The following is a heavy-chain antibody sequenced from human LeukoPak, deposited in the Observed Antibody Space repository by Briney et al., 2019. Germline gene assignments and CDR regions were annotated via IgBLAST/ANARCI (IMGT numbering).Heavy chain of an antibody. J-gene: IGHJ4*02. D-gene: IGHD6-6*01. Sequence: GESLKISCKGSGYSFTSYWIGWVRQMPGKGLEWMGIIYPGDSDTIYSPSFQGQVTISADKSISTACLQWSSLKASDTAIYYCARRSSIATRLFDYWDQGTLVTVSS. CDR1: GYSFTSYW. V-gene: IGHV5-51*01. CDR3: ARRSSIATRLFDY. CDR2: IYPGDSDT.